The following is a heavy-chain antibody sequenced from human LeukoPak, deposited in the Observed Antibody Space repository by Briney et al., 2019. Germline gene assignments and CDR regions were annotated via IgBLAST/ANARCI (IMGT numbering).Heavy chain of an antibody. CDR3: AKGSDYPDN. CDR1: GFAVRSNY. CDR2: IYSTGTT. V-gene: IGHV3-66*02. Sequence: GGSLRLSCAVSGFAVRSNYVSWVRQAPGKGLEWVSVIYSTGTTFYADSVKGRFTISRDNSKNTLYLQMNSLRAEDTCVYYCAKGSDYPDNWGQGTLVTVSS. J-gene: IGHJ4*02.